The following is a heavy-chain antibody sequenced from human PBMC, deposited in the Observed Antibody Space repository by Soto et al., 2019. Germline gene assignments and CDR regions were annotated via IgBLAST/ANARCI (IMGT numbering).Heavy chain of an antibody. CDR1: GGSISSGGYY. CDR2: IYYSGST. CDR3: ARAVRFLEWLRDLDY. J-gene: IGHJ4*02. D-gene: IGHD3-3*01. Sequence: QVQLQESGPGLVKPSQTLSLTCTVSGGSISSGGYYWSWIRQHPGKGLEWIGYIYYSGSTYYNPSLKSRVTISVDTSKNQISLKLSSVTTADTAVYYCARAVRFLEWLRDLDYWGQGTLVTVSS. V-gene: IGHV4-31*03.